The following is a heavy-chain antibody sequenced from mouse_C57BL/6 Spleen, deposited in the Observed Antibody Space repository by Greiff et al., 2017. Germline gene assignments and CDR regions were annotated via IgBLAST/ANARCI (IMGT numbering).Heavy chain of an antibody. CDR2: IDPETGGT. Sequence: VQLLQSGAELVRPGASVTLSCKASGYTFTDYEMHWVKQTPVHGLEWIGAIDPETGGTAYNQKFKGKAILTADKSASTAYMELRSLTSEDSAVYYCTRSDNGSYYAMDYWGQGTSVTVSS. J-gene: IGHJ4*01. CDR1: GYTFTDYE. CDR3: TRSDNGSYYAMDY. D-gene: IGHD1-1*01. V-gene: IGHV1-15*01.